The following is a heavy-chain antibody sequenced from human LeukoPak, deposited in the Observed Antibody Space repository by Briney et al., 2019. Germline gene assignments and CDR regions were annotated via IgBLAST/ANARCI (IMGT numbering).Heavy chain of an antibody. CDR3: TRGRKTFDY. CDR2: IRSKAYGGTT. V-gene: IGHV3-49*03. CDR1: GFTFSSYA. J-gene: IGHJ4*02. Sequence: GGSLRLSCAASGFTFSSYAMSWFRQAPGEGLEWVGFIRSKAYGGTTEYAASVKGRFTISRDDSKSIAYLQMNSLKTEDTAVYYCTRGRKTFDYWGQGTLVTVSS.